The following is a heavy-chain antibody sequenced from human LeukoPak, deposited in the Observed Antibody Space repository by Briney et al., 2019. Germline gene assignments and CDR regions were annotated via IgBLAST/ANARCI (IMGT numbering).Heavy chain of an antibody. V-gene: IGHV3-33*01. D-gene: IGHD1-26*01. CDR3: ARDSELGYYGMDV. CDR2: IWYDGSDK. CDR1: GFTFSSYG. J-gene: IGHJ6*02. Sequence: PGRSLRLSCAASGFTFSSYGMHWVRQAPGKGLEWVAVIWYDGSDKYYADSVKGRFTISRDNSKNTLYLQMNSPRAEDTAVYYCARDSELGYYGMDVWGQGTTVTVSS.